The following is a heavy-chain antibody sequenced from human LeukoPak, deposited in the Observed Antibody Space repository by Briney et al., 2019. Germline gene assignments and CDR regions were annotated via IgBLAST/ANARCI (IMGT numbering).Heavy chain of an antibody. Sequence: PGGTLRLSCVGSGFSFSTYGMTWVRQAPGKGLEWVSFIYSDNTHYSDSVKGRFTISRDNSKNTLYLQMNSLRAEDTAVYYCARRAGAYSHPYDYWGQGTLVTVSS. D-gene: IGHD4/OR15-4a*01. CDR3: ARRAGAYSHPYDY. CDR2: IYSDNT. V-gene: IGHV3-53*01. CDR1: GFSFSTYG. J-gene: IGHJ4*02.